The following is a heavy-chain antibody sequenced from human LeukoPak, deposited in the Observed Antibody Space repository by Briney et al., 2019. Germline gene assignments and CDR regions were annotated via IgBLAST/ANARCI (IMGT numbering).Heavy chain of an antibody. Sequence: SETLSLTCTVSGYSISSGYYWGLFRQPPGKGLEWIGSIYHSGSTYYNPSLKSRVTISVDTSKNQFSLKLSSVTAADTAVYYCARIYGYYYYYMDVWGKGTTVTVSS. CDR3: ARIYGYYYYYMDV. J-gene: IGHJ6*03. V-gene: IGHV4-38-2*02. CDR2: IYHSGST. D-gene: IGHD4-17*01. CDR1: GYSISSGYY.